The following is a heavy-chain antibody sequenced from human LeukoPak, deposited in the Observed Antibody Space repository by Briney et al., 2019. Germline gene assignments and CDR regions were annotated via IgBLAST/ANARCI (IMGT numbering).Heavy chain of an antibody. Sequence: GSSVKVSCKASGGTFSSYAISWVRQAPGQGLEWMGGIIPIFGTANYAQKFQGRVTITADEYTSTAYMELSSLRSEDTAVYYCARSEVRGPHMDNWFDPWGQGTLVTVSS. D-gene: IGHD3-10*01. V-gene: IGHV1-69*01. J-gene: IGHJ5*02. CDR1: GGTFSSYA. CDR2: IIPIFGTA. CDR3: ARSEVRGPHMDNWFDP.